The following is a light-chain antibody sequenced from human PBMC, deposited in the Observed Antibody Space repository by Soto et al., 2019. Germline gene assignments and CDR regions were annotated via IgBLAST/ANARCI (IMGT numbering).Light chain of an antibody. CDR1: SSNIGSKS. CDR2: DND. CDR3: VTWDNSLSAVV. V-gene: IGLV1-51*01. Sequence: QSVLTQPPSVSAAPGQKVTISCSGVSSNIGSKSVCWYQQLPGSAPKLLIYDNDKRPSGIPDRLSGSKSGTSATLGITGLQTGDEADYYCVTWDNSLSAVVFGGGTKLTVL. J-gene: IGLJ2*01.